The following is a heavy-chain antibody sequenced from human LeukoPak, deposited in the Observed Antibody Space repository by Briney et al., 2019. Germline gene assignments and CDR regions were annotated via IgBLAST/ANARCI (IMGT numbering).Heavy chain of an antibody. CDR3: ARDPQIRQWLVLEAMDV. J-gene: IGHJ6*02. V-gene: IGHV3-21*01. CDR2: ISSSSSYI. CDR1: GFTFSSYS. D-gene: IGHD6-19*01. Sequence: PGGSLRLFCAAPGFTFSSYSMNWVRQAPGKGLEWVSSISSSSSYIYYADSVKGRFTISRDNAKNSLYLQMNSLRAEDTAVYYCARDPQIRQWLVLEAMDVWGQGTTVTVSS.